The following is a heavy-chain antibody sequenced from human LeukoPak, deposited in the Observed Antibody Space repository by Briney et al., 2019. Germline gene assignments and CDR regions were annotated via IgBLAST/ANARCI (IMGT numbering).Heavy chain of an antibody. CDR1: GFTFDDYG. Sequence: PGGSLRLSCAASGFTFDDYGMSWVRQAPGKGLEWVSGINWNGGSTGYADSVKGRFTISRDNAKNSLYLQMNSLRAEDTAVYYCARSYDGYSSGWYPFDYWGQGTLVTVSS. V-gene: IGHV3-20*04. CDR2: INWNGGST. D-gene: IGHD6-19*01. J-gene: IGHJ4*02. CDR3: ARSYDGYSSGWYPFDY.